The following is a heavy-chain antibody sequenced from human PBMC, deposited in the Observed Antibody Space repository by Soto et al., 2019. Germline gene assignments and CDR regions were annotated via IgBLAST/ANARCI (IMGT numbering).Heavy chain of an antibody. CDR1: GGTFSSYA. J-gene: IGHJ2*01. D-gene: IGHD4-17*01. CDR2: IIPIFGTA. V-gene: IGHV1-69*06. CDR3: AREYRYGVNSKWYFDL. Sequence: SVKVSCKASGGTFSSYAISWVRQAPGQGLEWMGGIIPIFGTANYAQKFQGRVTITADKSTSTAYMELSSLRSEDTAVYYCAREYRYGVNSKWYFDLWGRGTLVTVSS.